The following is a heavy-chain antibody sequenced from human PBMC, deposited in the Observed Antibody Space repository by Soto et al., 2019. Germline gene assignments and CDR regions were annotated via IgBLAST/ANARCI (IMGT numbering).Heavy chain of an antibody. Sequence: VGSLRLSCAASGFVFSDFQFNWVRQAPGGGLEWLSSITGTSAFTEYAESIEGRFTISRDNPNKLLFLHMDNLRPEDTAVYYCARDNLAFQGAFDLWGQGTLVTVSS. CDR2: ITGTSAFT. CDR3: ARDNLAFQGAFDL. J-gene: IGHJ4*02. V-gene: IGHV3-21*01. CDR1: GFVFSDFQ. D-gene: IGHD3-16*01.